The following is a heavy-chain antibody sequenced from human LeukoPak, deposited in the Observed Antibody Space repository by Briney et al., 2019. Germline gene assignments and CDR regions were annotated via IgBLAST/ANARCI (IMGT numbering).Heavy chain of an antibody. CDR1: GYTFRSHG. CDR3: ARTGSRYSYGWEYFQH. D-gene: IGHD5-18*01. Sequence: GASVKVSCEASGYTFRSHGISWVRQAPGQGLEWMGWISAYNGNTNYAQKLQGRVTITADKSTSTAYMELSSLRSEDTAVYYCARTGSRYSYGWEYFQHWGQGTLITVSS. J-gene: IGHJ1*01. CDR2: ISAYNGNT. V-gene: IGHV1-18*01.